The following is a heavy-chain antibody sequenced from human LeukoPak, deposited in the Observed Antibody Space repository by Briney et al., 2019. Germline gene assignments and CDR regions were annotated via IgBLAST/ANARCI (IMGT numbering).Heavy chain of an antibody. Sequence: PGGSLRLSCAASGFSFSDYGMNWVRGARGKGLEWLSHINSNGAVISYADSVKGRFTISRDTAKSSLYLQMNSLKIEDTAIYFCARDPDGDYDFDYWGRGTLVTVSS. J-gene: IGHJ4*02. CDR3: ARDPDGDYDFDY. CDR2: INSNGAVI. D-gene: IGHD4-17*01. CDR1: GFSFSDYG. V-gene: IGHV3-48*01.